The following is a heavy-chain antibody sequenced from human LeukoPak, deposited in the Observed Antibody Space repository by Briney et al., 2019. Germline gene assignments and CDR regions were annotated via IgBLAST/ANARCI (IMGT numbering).Heavy chain of an antibody. D-gene: IGHD1-26*01. CDR3: ARDLSGSYSFDY. J-gene: IGHJ4*02. Sequence: GRSLRLSCAASGFTFSSYAMHWVRQAPGKGLERVAVISYDGSNKYYADSVKGRFTISRDNAKNSLYLQMNSLRAEDTAVYYCARDLSGSYSFDYWGQGTLVTVSS. V-gene: IGHV3-30-3*01. CDR2: ISYDGSNK. CDR1: GFTFSSYA.